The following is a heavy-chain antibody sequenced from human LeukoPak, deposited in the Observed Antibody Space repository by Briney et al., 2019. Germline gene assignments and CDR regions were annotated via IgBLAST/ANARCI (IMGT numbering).Heavy chain of an antibody. CDR3: ARDSGRREDY. D-gene: IGHD3-10*01. CDR1: GFTFSSYW. V-gene: IGHV3-7*01. Sequence: PGGSLRLSCVASGFTFSSYWMTWVRQAPGKGLEWVANIKDDGSARYYLDSVKGRFTISRDNAKNSLYLQMNTLRAEDTAEYYCARDSGRREDYWGQGTLVTVSS. J-gene: IGHJ4*02. CDR2: IKDDGSAR.